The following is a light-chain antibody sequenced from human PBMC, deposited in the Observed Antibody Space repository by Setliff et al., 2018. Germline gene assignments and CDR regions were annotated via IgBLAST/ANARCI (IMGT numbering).Light chain of an antibody. CDR3: SSYAGNYIYV. Sequence: QSALTQPPSASGSPGQSVAISCTGTSRDVGGFNFVSWYQQHPGKAPKLIIYEVSKRPSGVPDRFSGSKSGNTASLTVSGLQAEDAADYYCSSYAGNYIYVFGSGTKVTVL. CDR1: SRDVGGFNF. J-gene: IGLJ1*01. CDR2: EVS. V-gene: IGLV2-8*01.